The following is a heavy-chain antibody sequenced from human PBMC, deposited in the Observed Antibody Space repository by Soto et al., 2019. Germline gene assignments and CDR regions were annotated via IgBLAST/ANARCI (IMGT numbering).Heavy chain of an antibody. V-gene: IGHV1-18*01. CDR3: ARPGSWPYYYYGLDV. D-gene: IGHD1-26*01. CDR2: ISTYNGDT. J-gene: IGHJ6*02. Sequence: QVQLVQSGPEVKKPGASVKVSCEASGYTFTTSGISWVRQAPGQGLEWMGRISTYNGDTNSAQKFQGRVTMTADTSTGTVYMELMSLKSDDTAVYYCARPGSWPYYYYGLDVWGQGTTVTVSS. CDR1: GYTFTTSG.